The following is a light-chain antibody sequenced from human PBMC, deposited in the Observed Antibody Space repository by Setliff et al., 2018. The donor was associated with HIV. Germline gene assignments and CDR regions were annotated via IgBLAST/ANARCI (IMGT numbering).Light chain of an antibody. CDR3: CSYTSSNTLYG. J-gene: IGLJ1*01. CDR1: SSDVGGYDY. V-gene: IGLV2-14*01. CDR2: EVS. Sequence: QSVLTQPASVSGSPGQSITISCTGTSSDVGGYDYVSWYQQRPGKAPKLMIYEVSNRPSGVSNRFSGSKSGNTASLTISGLQAEDEADYYCCSYTSSNTLYGFGTGTKVTVL.